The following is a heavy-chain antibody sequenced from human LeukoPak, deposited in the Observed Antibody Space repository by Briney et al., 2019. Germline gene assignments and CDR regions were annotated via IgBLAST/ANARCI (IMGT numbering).Heavy chain of an antibody. D-gene: IGHD2-21*02. CDR3: AQVVTAGSGAFDI. CDR2: FDPEDGET. CDR1: GYTLTELS. Sequence: ASVKVSRKVSGYTLTELSMHWVRQAPAKGLEWMGGFDPEDGETIYAQKFQGRVTMTEDTSTDTAYMELSSLRSEDTAVYYCAQVVTAGSGAFDIWGQGTMVTVSS. V-gene: IGHV1-24*01. J-gene: IGHJ3*02.